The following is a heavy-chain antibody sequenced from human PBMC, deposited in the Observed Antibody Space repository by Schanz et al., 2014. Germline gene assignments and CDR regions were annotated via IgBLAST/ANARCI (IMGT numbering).Heavy chain of an antibody. D-gene: IGHD3-10*01. V-gene: IGHV3-30*18. CDR2: VCYDGSKK. J-gene: IGHJ5*02. CDR1: GFTYSSYW. Sequence: VQLVESGGGFVQPGGSLRLSCAASGFTYSSYWMHWVRQAPGKGLEWVAVVCYDGSKKYYADSVKGRFTTSRDNSKNTMYLQMNSLRADDTAVYYCAKDQLANYRGSGYNWFDPWGQGTLVTVSP. CDR3: AKDQLANYRGSGYNWFDP.